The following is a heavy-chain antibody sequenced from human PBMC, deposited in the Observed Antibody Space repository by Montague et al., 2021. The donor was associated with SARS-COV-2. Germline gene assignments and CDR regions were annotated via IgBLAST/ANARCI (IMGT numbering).Heavy chain of an antibody. J-gene: IGHJ6*02. D-gene: IGHD2-8*01. CDR2: TYYIGST. Sequence: SETLSLTCSVSGGPITSISNNWGWTRNPPGKGLEWIGRTYYIGSTYYNPPLKSRVTISVDTSKNQFSLKLSSVTAADTAVYYCASDHMTILIMVYYYGLDAWGQGTTVTVSS. CDR1: GGPITSISNN. CDR3: ASDHMTILIMVYYYGLDA. V-gene: IGHV4-39*07.